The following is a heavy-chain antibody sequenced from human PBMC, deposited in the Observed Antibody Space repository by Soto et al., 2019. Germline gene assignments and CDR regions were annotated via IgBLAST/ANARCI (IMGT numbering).Heavy chain of an antibody. CDR2: INPYSGGA. CDR3: ARVIRGAYYNSPLDT. J-gene: IGHJ5*02. D-gene: IGHD3-10*01. V-gene: IGHV1-2*02. CDR1: GYTFTGYF. Sequence: GASVKVSCKASGYTFTGYFMHWVRQAPGQGLEWMGWINPYSGGADYAQSFQGRVTMTRDTSISTVYMELSRLRVDDTAVYYCARVIRGAYYNSPLDTWGQGTVVTVSS.